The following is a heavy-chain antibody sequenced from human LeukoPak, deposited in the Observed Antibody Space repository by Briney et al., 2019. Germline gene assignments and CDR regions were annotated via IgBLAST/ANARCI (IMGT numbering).Heavy chain of an antibody. Sequence: GASVKVSCKVSGYTLTELSMHWVRQAPGKGLERMGGFDPEDGETIYAQKFQGRVTMTEDTSTDTAYMELSSLRSEDTAVYYCATGWLLQTYAFDIWGQGTMVTVSS. V-gene: IGHV1-24*01. D-gene: IGHD5-24*01. J-gene: IGHJ3*02. CDR1: GYTLTELS. CDR3: ATGWLLQTYAFDI. CDR2: FDPEDGET.